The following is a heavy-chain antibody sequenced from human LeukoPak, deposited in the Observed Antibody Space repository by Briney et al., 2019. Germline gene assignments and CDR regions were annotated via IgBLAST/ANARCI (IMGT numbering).Heavy chain of an antibody. V-gene: IGHV3-21*06. Sequence: GGSLRLSCAASGFTFSSYSMNWVRQAPGKGLEWVSSISSSSRTRYYADSVKGRFTISRDNVKDSLYLQMNSLRAEDTAVYYCVRESIGFDYWGQGTLVTVS. D-gene: IGHD2-15*01. CDR3: VRESIGFDY. J-gene: IGHJ4*02. CDR1: GFTFSSYS. CDR2: ISSSSRTR.